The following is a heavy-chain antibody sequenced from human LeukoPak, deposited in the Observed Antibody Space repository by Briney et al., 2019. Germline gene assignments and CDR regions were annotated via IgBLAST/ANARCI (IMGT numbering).Heavy chain of an antibody. CDR3: ARVSYSYENDAFDI. J-gene: IGHJ3*02. V-gene: IGHV4-59*01. CDR1: GGSFSGYY. Sequence: SETLSLTCAVYGGSFSGYYWSWIRQPPGKGLEWIGYIYYSGSTNYNPSLKSRVTISVDTCKNQFSLKLSSVTAADTAVYYCARVSYSYENDAFDIWGQGTMVTVSS. CDR2: IYYSGST. D-gene: IGHD5-18*01.